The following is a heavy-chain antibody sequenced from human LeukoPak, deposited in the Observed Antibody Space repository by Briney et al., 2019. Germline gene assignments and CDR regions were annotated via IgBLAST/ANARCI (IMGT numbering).Heavy chain of an antibody. CDR2: IYHSGST. V-gene: IGHV4-4*02. CDR1: GGSISSSNW. Sequence: SGTLSLTCAVSGGSISSSNWWSWVRQPPGKGLEWIGEIYHSGSTNYNPSLKSRVTISVDKSKNQFSLKLSPVTAADTAVYYCARDLEIAAAGVSDYWGQGTLVTVSS. J-gene: IGHJ4*02. CDR3: ARDLEIAAAGVSDY. D-gene: IGHD6-13*01.